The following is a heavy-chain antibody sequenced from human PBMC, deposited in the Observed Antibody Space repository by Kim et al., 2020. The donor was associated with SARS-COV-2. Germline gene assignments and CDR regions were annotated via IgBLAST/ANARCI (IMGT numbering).Heavy chain of an antibody. D-gene: IGHD3-9*01. CDR3: ARMSYDILTVHYYFDY. J-gene: IGHJ4*02. V-gene: IGHV2-70*11. CDR1: GFSLSTSGMC. Sequence: SGPTLVNPTQTLTLTCTFSGFSLSTSGMCVSWIHQPPGKALEWLARIDWDDDKYYSTSLKTRLTISKDTSKNQVVLTMTNMDPVDTATYYCARMSYDILTVHYYFDYWGQGTLVTVSS. CDR2: IDWDDDK.